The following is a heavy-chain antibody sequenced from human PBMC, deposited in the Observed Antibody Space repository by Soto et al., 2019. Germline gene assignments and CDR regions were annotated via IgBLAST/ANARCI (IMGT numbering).Heavy chain of an antibody. CDR1: GFAIRDYY. CDR2: IKQDGSER. CDR3: AKVGFYYDDSSGYLDAFYI. D-gene: IGHD3-22*01. Sequence: GGSLRLSCAVSGFAIRDYYMSWVRQAPGKGLDWVANIKQDGSERYYVDSVKGRFTISRDNAKNSLYLQMNSLRAEDTAVYYCAKVGFYYDDSSGYLDAFYIWGQGTMVTVSS. V-gene: IGHV3-7*01. J-gene: IGHJ3*02.